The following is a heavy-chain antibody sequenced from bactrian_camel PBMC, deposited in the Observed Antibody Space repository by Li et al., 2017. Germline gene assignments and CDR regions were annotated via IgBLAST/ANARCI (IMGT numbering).Heavy chain of an antibody. CDR3: AYSRGPCGGGGWWAMAQHYDSWGQEFTPNMSIV. D-gene: IGHD3*01. J-gene: IGHJ4*01. V-gene: IGHV3S40*01. Sequence: VQLVESGGGLVQPGGSLRLSCAASELLFSSYDMNWVRQAPGKEREGVAAIYPDRGSTVYADSVKDRFTISQDNANKNTVFLQMNSVKPEDTAMYFCAYSRGPCGGGGWWAMAQHYDSWGQEFTPNMSIVIGARGPRSPSP. CDR2: IYPDRGST. CDR1: ELLFSSYD.